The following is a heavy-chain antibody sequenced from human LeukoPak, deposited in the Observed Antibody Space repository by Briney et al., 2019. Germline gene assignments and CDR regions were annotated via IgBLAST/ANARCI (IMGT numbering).Heavy chain of an antibody. CDR2: IYYSGST. CDR3: ARDQGRFLEWLDFDY. V-gene: IGHV4-39*07. CDR1: GGSISSSSYY. J-gene: IGHJ4*02. Sequence: PSETLSPTCTVSGGSISSSSYYWGWIRQPPGKGLEWIGSIYYSGSTYYNPSLKSRVTISVDTSKNQFSLKLSSVTAADTAVYYCARDQGRFLEWLDFDYWGQGTLVTVSS. D-gene: IGHD3-3*01.